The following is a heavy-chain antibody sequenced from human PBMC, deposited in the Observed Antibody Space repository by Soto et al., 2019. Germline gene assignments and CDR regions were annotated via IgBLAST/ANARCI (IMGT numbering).Heavy chain of an antibody. Sequence: GGSLRLSCAASGFIFDDYTMHWVRQAPGKGLEWVSLITWDGGSTIYYADSVKGRFTISRDNAKNSLYLQMNSLRAEDTAVYYCAGASYYYYGMDVWGQGTTVTVSS. J-gene: IGHJ6*02. V-gene: IGHV3-43*01. CDR3: AGASYYYYGMDV. CDR2: ITWDGGSTI. CDR1: GFIFDDYT. D-gene: IGHD1-26*01.